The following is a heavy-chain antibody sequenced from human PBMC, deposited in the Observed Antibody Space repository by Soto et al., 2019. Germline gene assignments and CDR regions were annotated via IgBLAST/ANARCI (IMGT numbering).Heavy chain of an antibody. CDR3: ARKNVGTAYYYSVMDV. V-gene: IGHV4-39*01. J-gene: IGHJ6*02. D-gene: IGHD1-1*01. Sequence: SETLSLTCTVSGGSISSSSYYWGWIRQPPGKGLEWIGSIYYSGSTYYNPSLKSRVTISVDTSKNQFSLKLSSVTAADTAVYFCARKNVGTAYYYSVMDVWGQGTTDTVSS. CDR2: IYYSGST. CDR1: GGSISSSSYY.